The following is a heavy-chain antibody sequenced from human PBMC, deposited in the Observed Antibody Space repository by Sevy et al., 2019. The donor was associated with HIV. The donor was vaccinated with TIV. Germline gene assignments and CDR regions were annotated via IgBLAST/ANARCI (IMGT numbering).Heavy chain of an antibody. CDR3: ARVPTYYYGSATYFYY. CDR2: IGIYNGNA. D-gene: IGHD3-10*01. Sequence: ASVKVSCKASGYTFASNGISWVRQAPGQGLEWMGWIGIYNGNAKSAQRFQGRVTMTTDTSTSTAYMELGSLRSEDTAASYCARVPTYYYGSATYFYYWGQGTLVTVSS. J-gene: IGHJ4*02. V-gene: IGHV1-18*01. CDR1: GYTFASNG.